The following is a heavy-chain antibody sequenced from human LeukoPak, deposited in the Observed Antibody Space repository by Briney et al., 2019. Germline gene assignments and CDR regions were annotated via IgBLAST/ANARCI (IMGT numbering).Heavy chain of an antibody. Sequence: SVKVSCKASGGTFSSYAISWVRQAPGQGLEWMGGIIPIFGTANYAQKFQGRVTITTDESTSTAYMELSSLRSEDTAVYYCARDVTSIVVVTANYGDQIGDAFAIWGEGTMVTVSS. J-gene: IGHJ3*02. CDR2: IIPIFGTA. D-gene: IGHD2-21*02. V-gene: IGHV1-69*05. CDR3: ARDVTSIVVVTANYGDQIGDAFAI. CDR1: GGTFSSYA.